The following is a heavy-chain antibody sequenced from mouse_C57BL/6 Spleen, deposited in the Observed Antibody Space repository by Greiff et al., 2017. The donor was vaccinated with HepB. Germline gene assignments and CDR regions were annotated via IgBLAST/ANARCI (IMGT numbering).Heavy chain of an antibody. CDR2: IDPSDSYT. V-gene: IGHV1-69*01. J-gene: IGHJ2*01. CDR3: ARALYDGIDY. CDR1: GYTFTSYW. Sequence: VQLQQPGAELVMPGASVKLSCKASGYTFTSYWMHWVKQRPGQGLEWIGEIDPSDSYTNYNQKFKGKSTLTVDKSSSTAYMQLSSLTSEDSAVYYCARALYDGIDYWGQGTTLTVSS. D-gene: IGHD2-3*01.